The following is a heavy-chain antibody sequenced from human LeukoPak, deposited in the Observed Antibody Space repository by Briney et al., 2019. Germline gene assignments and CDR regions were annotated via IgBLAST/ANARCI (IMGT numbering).Heavy chain of an antibody. Sequence: SETLSLTCNVTGGSISSYFWSWIRQPPGKELEWIGYIYSSGTTNYNPSLKSRVTISIDTYKSQFSLRLSSVTAADTAVYYCARDESSGSASDIWGQGTMVTVSS. CDR1: GGSISSYF. CDR2: IYSSGTT. D-gene: IGHD6-19*01. J-gene: IGHJ3*02. CDR3: ARDESSGSASDI. V-gene: IGHV4-59*01.